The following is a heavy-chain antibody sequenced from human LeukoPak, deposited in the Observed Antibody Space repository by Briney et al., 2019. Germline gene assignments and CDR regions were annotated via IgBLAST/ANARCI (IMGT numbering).Heavy chain of an antibody. CDR2: IRNKPNSYAT. V-gene: IGHV3-73*01. J-gene: IGHJ4*02. Sequence: PGGSLRLSCAASGFTFSDSAIHWVRQAAGKGLDWVGRIRNKPNSYATSYSASVKGRFTISRDDSKDTAYLQMNSLRTDDTAVYHCALTRDGYTFIDYWGQGILVTVSS. D-gene: IGHD5-24*01. CDR3: ALTRDGYTFIDY. CDR1: GFTFSDSA.